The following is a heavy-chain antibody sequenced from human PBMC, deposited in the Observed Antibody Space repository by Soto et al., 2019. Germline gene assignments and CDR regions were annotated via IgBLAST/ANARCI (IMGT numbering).Heavy chain of an antibody. Sequence: GGSLRLSCAASGFTFSHYWMHWVRQAPGKGLVWVSRINSDDSSTSYADSVKGRFTISRDTAKSTLYLQMNSLRAEDTAVYYCARVGYSSSWVNFEYWGQGTLVTVSS. CDR3: ARVGYSSSWVNFEY. V-gene: IGHV3-74*01. D-gene: IGHD6-13*01. CDR1: GFTFSHYW. J-gene: IGHJ4*02. CDR2: INSDDSST.